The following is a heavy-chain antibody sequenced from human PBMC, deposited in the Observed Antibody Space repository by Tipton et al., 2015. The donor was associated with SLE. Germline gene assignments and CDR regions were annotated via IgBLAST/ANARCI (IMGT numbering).Heavy chain of an antibody. J-gene: IGHJ4*02. CDR1: GGSISSGY. V-gene: IGHV4-59*01. D-gene: IGHD3-22*01. CDR3: ARGGTYHDSSGNIDY. Sequence: TLSLTCTVSGGSISSGYWSWIRQFPGKGLEWIGYIYDSGSTNYNPSVKSRLTISLDTSKNQFSLKLSPVTAAGTAVYYCARGGTYHDSSGNIDYWGQGTLVTASS. CDR2: IYDSGST.